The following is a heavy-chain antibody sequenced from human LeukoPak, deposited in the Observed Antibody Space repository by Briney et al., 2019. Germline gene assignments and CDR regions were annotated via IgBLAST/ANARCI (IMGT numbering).Heavy chain of an antibody. CDR3: ARDNSRKKGFDP. Sequence: SETLSLTCAVYGGSFSGYYWSWTRQPPGKGLEWIGEINHSGSTNYNPSLKSRVTISVDTSKNQFSLKLSSVTAADTAVYYCARDNSRKKGFDPWGQGTLVTVSS. V-gene: IGHV4-34*01. CDR2: INHSGST. CDR1: GGSFSGYY. J-gene: IGHJ5*02. D-gene: IGHD6-13*01.